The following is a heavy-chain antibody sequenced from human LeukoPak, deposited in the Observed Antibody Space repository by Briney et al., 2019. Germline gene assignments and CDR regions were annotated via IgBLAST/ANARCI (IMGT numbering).Heavy chain of an antibody. D-gene: IGHD3-22*01. J-gene: IGHJ4*02. CDR1: GFTFSSYG. CDR3: AKELVYYDSSGYYEGDY. Sequence: GRSPRLSCAASGFTFSSYGMHWVRQAPGKGLEWVAVISYDGSNKYYADSVKGRFTISRDNSKNTLYLQMNSLRAEDTAVYYCAKELVYYDSSGYYEGDYWGQGTLVTVSS. V-gene: IGHV3-30*18. CDR2: ISYDGSNK.